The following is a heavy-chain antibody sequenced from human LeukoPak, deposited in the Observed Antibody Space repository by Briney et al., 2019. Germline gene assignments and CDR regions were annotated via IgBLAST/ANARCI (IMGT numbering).Heavy chain of an antibody. D-gene: IGHD4-23*01. Sequence: PGGSLRLSCAASGFTFSSYAMSWVRQAPGKGLEWVSAISGSGGSTYYADSVKGRFTISRDNSKNTLYLQMNSLRAEDTAVYYCARARGGVVTYFDYWGQGTLVTVSS. CDR1: GFTFSSYA. J-gene: IGHJ4*02. CDR2: ISGSGGST. CDR3: ARARGGVVTYFDY. V-gene: IGHV3-23*01.